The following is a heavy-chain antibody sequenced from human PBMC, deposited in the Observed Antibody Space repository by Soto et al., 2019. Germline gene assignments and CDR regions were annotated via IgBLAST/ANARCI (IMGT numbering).Heavy chain of an antibody. V-gene: IGHV3-23*01. CDR2: ISGSGGST. J-gene: IGHJ2*01. Sequence: ESGGGLVQPGVSLRLSCAASGFTFSSYAMSWVRQAPGKGLEWVSGISGSGGSTKYADSVKGRFTISRDNSKNMLYLQMSSLRAEDTAVYSCAKDGVPDWYFDLWGRGTLVTVSS. CDR3: AKDGVPDWYFDL. D-gene: IGHD3-16*01. CDR1: GFTFSSYA.